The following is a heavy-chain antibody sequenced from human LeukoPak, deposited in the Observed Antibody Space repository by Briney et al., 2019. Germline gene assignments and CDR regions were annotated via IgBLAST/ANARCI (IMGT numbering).Heavy chain of an antibody. J-gene: IGHJ6*02. V-gene: IGHV4-34*01. CDR1: GGSFVVSY. CDR3: ARGLSYYYYGMDV. CDR2: INHSGST. Sequence: SETLSLTCAVYGGSFVVSYWGWIGSPPGRGREWIGEINHSGSTNYNPSLKSRVTISVDTSKNQFSLKLSSVAAADTAVYYCARGLSYYYYGMDVWGQGTTVTVSS.